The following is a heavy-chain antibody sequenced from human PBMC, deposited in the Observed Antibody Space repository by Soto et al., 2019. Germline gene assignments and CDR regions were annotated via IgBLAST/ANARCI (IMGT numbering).Heavy chain of an antibody. CDR1: GGSTSSGDYY. V-gene: IGHV4-31*03. J-gene: IGHJ4*02. CDR2: IHYSGNF. D-gene: IGHD1-26*01. Sequence: QVQLQESGPGLVKPSQTLSLTCIVSGGSTSSGDYYRSWFRKYPVKGLEWIGSIHYSGNFYYNPSLRSRAPMSVDTSNYQFSLKLSSVTAADTAVYYCTIGLDWAKVGYWGQGTLVTVSS. CDR3: TIGLDWAKVGY.